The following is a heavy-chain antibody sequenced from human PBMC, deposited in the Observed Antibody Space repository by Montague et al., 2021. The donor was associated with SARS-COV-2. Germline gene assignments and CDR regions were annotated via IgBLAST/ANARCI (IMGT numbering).Heavy chain of an antibody. V-gene: IGHV4-39*01. CDR3: ARYRRDGSYFLDY. CDR2: IYYSGSTS. D-gene: IGHD5-24*01. CDR1: GGSIDSSSYH. Sequence: SETLSLTCTVSGGSIDSSSYHWDWIRQSPGKGLEWIRSIYYSGSTSYYNPSLKSRVTISADTSKNQFSLKLTSVTAADTAVYYCARYRRDGSYFLDYWGQGTLVTVSS. J-gene: IGHJ4*02.